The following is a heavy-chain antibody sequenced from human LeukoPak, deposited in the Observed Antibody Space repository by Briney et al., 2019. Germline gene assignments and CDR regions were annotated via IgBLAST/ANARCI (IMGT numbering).Heavy chain of an antibody. V-gene: IGHV4-34*01. CDR2: INHSGST. J-gene: IGHJ4*02. D-gene: IGHD6-13*01. CDR1: GGSFSGCY. CDR3: ARRGYSSTWGLDY. Sequence: PSETLSLTCAVYGGSFSGCYWSWIRQPPGKGPEWIGEINHSGSTNYNPSLKSRVTISVDTSKNQFSLKLSSVTAADTAVYYCARRGYSSTWGLDYWGQGTLVTVSS.